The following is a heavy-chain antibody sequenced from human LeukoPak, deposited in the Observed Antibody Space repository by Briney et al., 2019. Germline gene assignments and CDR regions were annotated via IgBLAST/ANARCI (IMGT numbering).Heavy chain of an antibody. CDR2: IYSGGST. J-gene: IGHJ6*03. CDR3: ARAGNSGSYLHFYRDV. CDR1: GFTVSSNY. Sequence: PGGSLRLSCAASGFTVSSNYMSWVRQAPGKGLEWVSVIYSGGSTYYADSVQGRFTISRDNSKNTLYLQINSLRAEDTAVYYFARAGNSGSYLHFYRDVWGKGTTVTVSS. D-gene: IGHD1-26*01. V-gene: IGHV3-53*01.